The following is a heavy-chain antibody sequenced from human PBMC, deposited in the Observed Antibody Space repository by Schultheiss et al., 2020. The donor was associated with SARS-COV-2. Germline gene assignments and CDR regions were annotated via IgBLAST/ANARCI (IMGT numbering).Heavy chain of an antibody. J-gene: IGHJ6*03. Sequence: GGSLRLSCAASGFTFSSYWMSWVRQAPGKGLEWVANIKQDGSEKYYVDSVKGRFTISRDNAKNSLYLQMNSLRAEDTAVYYCAKPDPAGYYYYYYMDVWGKGTTVTVSS. CDR3: AKPDPAGYYYYYYMDV. V-gene: IGHV3-7*03. D-gene: IGHD1-14*01. CDR2: IKQDGSEK. CDR1: GFTFSSYW.